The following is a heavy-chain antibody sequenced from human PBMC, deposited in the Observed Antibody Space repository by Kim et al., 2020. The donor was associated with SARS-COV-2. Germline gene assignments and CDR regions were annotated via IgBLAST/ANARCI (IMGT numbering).Heavy chain of an antibody. CDR2: ISGSGGST. CDR1: GFTFSSYA. D-gene: IGHD2-2*01. Sequence: GGSLRLSCAASGFTFSSYAMSWVRQAPGKGLEWVSAISGSGGSTYYADSVKGRFTISRDNSKNTLYLQMNSLRAEDTAVYYCAKSIVRYQLLLLSFDAFDIWGQGTMVTVSS. J-gene: IGHJ3*02. V-gene: IGHV3-23*01. CDR3: AKSIVRYQLLLLSFDAFDI.